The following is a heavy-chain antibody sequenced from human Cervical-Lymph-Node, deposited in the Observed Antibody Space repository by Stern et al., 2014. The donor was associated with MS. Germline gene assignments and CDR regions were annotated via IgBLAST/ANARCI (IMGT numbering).Heavy chain of an antibody. Sequence: VQLEESGAEVKKPGSSVKVSCKVSGATFSTNGISWVRQGPGQGLEWMGATVPIFERSNYAQRFRGRVTIPADESTSTSYMELTSLRSDDTGVYYCAREHHGGNFAAWGQGTLVTVSS. CDR1: GATFSTNG. CDR3: AREHHGGNFAA. V-gene: IGHV1-69*01. CDR2: TVPIFERS. J-gene: IGHJ5*02. D-gene: IGHD4-23*01.